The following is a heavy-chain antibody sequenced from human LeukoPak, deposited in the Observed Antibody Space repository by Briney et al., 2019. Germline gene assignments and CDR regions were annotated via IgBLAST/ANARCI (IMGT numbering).Heavy chain of an antibody. Sequence: SETLSLTCTVSGGSISSYYWSWIRQPPGKGLEWIGYIYYSGSTNYNPSLKSRVTISVDTSKNQFSLKLSSVTAADTAVYYCARAALLSYGGKVMDGMDVRGQGTTVTVSS. V-gene: IGHV4-59*08. CDR3: ARAALLSYGGKVMDGMDV. CDR1: GGSISSYY. J-gene: IGHJ6*02. D-gene: IGHD4-23*01. CDR2: IYYSGST.